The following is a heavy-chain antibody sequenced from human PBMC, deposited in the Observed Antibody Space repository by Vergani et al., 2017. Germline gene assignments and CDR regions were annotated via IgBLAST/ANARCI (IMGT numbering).Heavy chain of an antibody. D-gene: IGHD1-26*01. J-gene: IGHJ3*02. Sequence: QVQLQESGPGLVKPSETLSLTCTVSGGSISSYYWSWIRQPPGKGLEWIGYIYYSGSTNYNPSLKSRVTISVDTSKNQFSLKLSSVTAADTAVYYCARHRQGGYYGDAFDIWGQGTMVTVSS. CDR3: ARHRQGGYYGDAFDI. V-gene: IGHV4-59*01. CDR2: IYYSGST. CDR1: GGSISSYY.